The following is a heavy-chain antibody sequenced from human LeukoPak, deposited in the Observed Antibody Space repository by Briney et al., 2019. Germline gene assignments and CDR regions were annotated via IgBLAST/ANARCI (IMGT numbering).Heavy chain of an antibody. J-gene: IGHJ3*02. CDR3: ARRVGWWAGEDDAFDI. CDR2: IYYSGST. V-gene: IGHV4-39*01. CDR1: GGSISSSSYY. D-gene: IGHD2-15*01. Sequence: PSETLSLTCTVSGGSISSSSYYWGWIRQPPGKGLEWIGSIYYSGSTYYNPSLKSRVTISVDTSKNQFSLKLSSVTAADTAVYYRARRVGWWAGEDDAFDIWGQGTMVTVSS.